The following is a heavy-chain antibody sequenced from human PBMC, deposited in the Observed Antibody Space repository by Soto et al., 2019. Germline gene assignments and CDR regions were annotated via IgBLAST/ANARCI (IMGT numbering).Heavy chain of an antibody. Sequence: EAQLLDSGGDLVQPGGSLSLSCAASGFTFSSHGMGWVRQAPGKGLGWISGLSSGGGSTYYADSVKGLFTISRDNSKNTLDLILSSLRGAATALYYCGRDGKYITAGVDIWGQGTMVTFSS. V-gene: IGHV3-23*01. D-gene: IGHD2-8*02. CDR2: LSSGGGST. J-gene: IGHJ3*02. CDR3: GRDGKYITAGVDI. CDR1: GFTFSSHG.